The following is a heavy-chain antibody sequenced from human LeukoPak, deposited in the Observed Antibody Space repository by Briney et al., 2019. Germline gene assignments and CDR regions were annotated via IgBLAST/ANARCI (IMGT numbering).Heavy chain of an antibody. V-gene: IGHV1-69*06. J-gene: IGHJ6*03. CDR3: ARANTMVRGVIINYYYMDV. Sequence: GASVKVSCKASGVTFSSYAISWVRQAPGQGLEWMGGIIPIFGTANYAQKFQGRVTITADKSTSTAYMELSSLRSEDTAVYYCARANTMVRGVIINYYYMDVWGKGTTVTISS. CDR2: IIPIFGTA. D-gene: IGHD3-10*01. CDR1: GVTFSSYA.